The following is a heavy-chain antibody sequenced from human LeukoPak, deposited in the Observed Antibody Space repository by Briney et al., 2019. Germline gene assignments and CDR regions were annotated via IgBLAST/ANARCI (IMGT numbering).Heavy chain of an antibody. V-gene: IGHV3-7*03. CDR3: ARIDWGSDAFDL. D-gene: IGHD3-9*01. CDR2: IKQDGSEK. CDR1: GFTFSSYW. Sequence: GGSLRLSCAASGFTFSSYWMSWVRQAPGKGLEWVANIKQDGSEKYYVDSVKGRFTISRDNAKNSLYLQMKSLRAEDTALYYCARIDWGSDAFDLWGQGTVVTVSS. J-gene: IGHJ3*01.